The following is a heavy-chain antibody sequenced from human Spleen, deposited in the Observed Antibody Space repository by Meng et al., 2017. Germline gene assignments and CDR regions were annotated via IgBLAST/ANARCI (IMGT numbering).Heavy chain of an antibody. D-gene: IGHD6-13*01. V-gene: IGHV3-15*01. CDR3: TTRANEQLDYYYYGMDV. CDR1: GFTFSSYE. CDR2: IKSKTDGGTT. Sequence: GESLKISCAASGFTFSSYEMNWVRQAPGKGLEWVGRIKSKTDGGTTDYAAPVKGRFTISRDDSKNTLYLQMNSLKTEDTAVYYCTTRANEQLDYYYYGMDVWGQGTTVTVSS. J-gene: IGHJ6*02.